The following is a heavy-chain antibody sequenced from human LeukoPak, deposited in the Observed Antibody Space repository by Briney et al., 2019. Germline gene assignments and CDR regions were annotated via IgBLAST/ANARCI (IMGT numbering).Heavy chain of an antibody. CDR1: GGSINSGSYY. CDR2: IYTSGST. Sequence: SETLSLTCTVSGGSINSGSYYWSWIRQPAGKGLEWIERIYTSGSTNYNPSLKSRVTISVDTSKNQFSLKLSSVTAADTAVYYCARDRSFGDFWSGYYVDYWGQGTLVTVSS. J-gene: IGHJ4*02. CDR3: ARDRSFGDFWSGYYVDY. D-gene: IGHD3-3*01. V-gene: IGHV4-61*02.